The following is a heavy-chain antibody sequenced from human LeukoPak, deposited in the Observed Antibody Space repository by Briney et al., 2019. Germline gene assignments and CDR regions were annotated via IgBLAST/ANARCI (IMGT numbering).Heavy chain of an antibody. Sequence: SGKVSCKASGGSFSSSTLSWVRQAPGQGPEWMGGILPILGSATYAQKFQGRVTITTDESTNTAYMELRSLRSDDTAVFYCATGVRAIPIYYWGQGTLVTVSS. CDR2: ILPILGSA. J-gene: IGHJ4*02. CDR1: GGSFSSST. CDR3: ATGVRAIPIYY. V-gene: IGHV1-69*16. D-gene: IGHD2-21*01.